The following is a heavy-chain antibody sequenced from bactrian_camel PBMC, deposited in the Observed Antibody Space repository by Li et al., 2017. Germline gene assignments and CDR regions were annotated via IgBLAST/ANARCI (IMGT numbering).Heavy chain of an antibody. D-gene: IGHD6*01. CDR2: VFRRGQST. V-gene: IGHV3S40*01. CDR1: EVTYTNNF. CDR3: ASTLNEAGLGLCGEVADFGS. Sequence: VQLVESGGGRVQAGGSLRLSCTVVSEVTYTNNFWGWFRQAPGKAREGVATVFRRGQSTWTADSVRGRFTVSQDNTKNTIFLQMNSLKPEDTAVYYCASTLNEAGLGLCGEVADFGSWGQGTQVTVS. J-gene: IGHJ6*01.